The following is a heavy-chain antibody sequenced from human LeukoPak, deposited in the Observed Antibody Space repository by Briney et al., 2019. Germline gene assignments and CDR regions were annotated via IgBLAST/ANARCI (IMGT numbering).Heavy chain of an antibody. Sequence: GGSLRLSCAASGFTFSSYAMHWVRQAPGKGLEWVAVISYDGSNKYYADSVKGRFTISRDNSKNTLYLQVNSLRAEDTAVYYCAKDGRLSITMVRGVIRPPYFDYWGQGTLVTVSS. D-gene: IGHD3-10*01. J-gene: IGHJ4*02. CDR3: AKDGRLSITMVRGVIRPPYFDY. CDR2: ISYDGSNK. V-gene: IGHV3-30-3*01. CDR1: GFTFSSYA.